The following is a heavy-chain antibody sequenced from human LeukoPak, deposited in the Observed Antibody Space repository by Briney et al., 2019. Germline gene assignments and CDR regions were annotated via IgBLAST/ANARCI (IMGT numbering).Heavy chain of an antibody. D-gene: IGHD6-13*01. CDR3: ARGSSTWYNYFDY. V-gene: IGHV3-7*01. Sequence: SGGSLRLSCAASGFTFSSYWMSWVRQAPGKGLEWVANIEQDGSEKYYVDSVKGRFTISRDNAKNSLFLQMNSLRAEDTAVYYCARGSSTWYNYFDYWGQGTLVTVSS. CDR2: IEQDGSEK. CDR1: GFTFSSYW. J-gene: IGHJ4*02.